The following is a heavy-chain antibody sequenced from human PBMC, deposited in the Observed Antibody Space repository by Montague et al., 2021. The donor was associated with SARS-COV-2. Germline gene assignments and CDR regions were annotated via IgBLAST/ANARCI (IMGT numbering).Heavy chain of an antibody. CDR1: GFTFDDYG. CDR3: SRGGGMIRGVVDF. J-gene: IGHJ4*02. D-gene: IGHD3-10*01. V-gene: IGHV3-20*04. CDR2: ISRSSDRT. Sequence: SLRLSCAVSGFTFDDYGMSWVRQVPGKGLEWVSGISRSSDRTAYGDSVKGRFIISRDNAKNSLHLQMNSLRVEDTAFYYCSRGGGMIRGVVDFWGQGILVSVSS.